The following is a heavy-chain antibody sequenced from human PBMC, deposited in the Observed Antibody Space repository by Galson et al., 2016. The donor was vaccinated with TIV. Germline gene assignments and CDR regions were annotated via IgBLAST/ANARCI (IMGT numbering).Heavy chain of an antibody. CDR3: AVWANTYYFAL. J-gene: IGHJ4*02. Sequence: SVKVSCKASGYTFINYYMHWVRQAPGQGLEWVGVIDPSGGGTTYAQKFQGRVTMTRDTSTNTVYMELSSLTSDDTAVFHCAVWANTYYFALWGQGTLITVSS. V-gene: IGHV1-46*01. CDR2: IDPSGGGT. D-gene: IGHD2-8*01. CDR1: GYTFINYY.